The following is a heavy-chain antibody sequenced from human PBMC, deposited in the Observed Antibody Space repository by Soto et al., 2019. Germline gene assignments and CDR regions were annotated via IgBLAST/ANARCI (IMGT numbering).Heavy chain of an antibody. Sequence: QVQLVQSGAEVKKPGSSVKVSCKASGGTFSSCAISWVRQSPGQGLEWMGVIIPIFGTANYAQTVQGRVTITEDESPSTADMELSSLRSEDTAVYSLATTCGGAYGDSVYWYVDLWGRGTLVTVSS. CDR3: ATTCGGAYGDSVYWYVDL. CDR2: IIPIFGTA. D-gene: IGHD4-17*01. CDR1: GGTFSSCA. J-gene: IGHJ2*01. V-gene: IGHV1-69*01.